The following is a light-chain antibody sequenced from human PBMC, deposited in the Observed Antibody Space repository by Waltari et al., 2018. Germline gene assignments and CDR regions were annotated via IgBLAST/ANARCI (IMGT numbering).Light chain of an antibody. J-gene: IGLJ3*02. CDR2: DKN. Sequence: TQDPAVSVAMGQTVRITCQGDSLRSYYASWYRQRAGQAPILVMYDKNNRPSGVPDRFSSSSSDNTASLTITGAQAEDEAYYYCHSRDASGVGGTFGGGTKLTVL. CDR1: SLRSYY. V-gene: IGLV3-19*01. CDR3: HSRDASGVGGT.